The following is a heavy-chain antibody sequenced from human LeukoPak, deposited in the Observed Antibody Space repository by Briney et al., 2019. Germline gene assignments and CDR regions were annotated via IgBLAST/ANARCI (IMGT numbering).Heavy chain of an antibody. CDR3: ARGGYSYAVDY. CDR2: ISSNGGST. D-gene: IGHD5-18*01. CDR1: GFTFSSYA. V-gene: IGHV3-64*01. J-gene: IGHJ4*02. Sequence: GGSLRLSCAASGFTFSSYAMHWVRQAPGKGLEYVSAISSNGGSTYYANSVKGRFTISRDNSKNTLYLQMGSLRAEDMAVYYCARGGYSYAVDYCGQGPLVTVSS.